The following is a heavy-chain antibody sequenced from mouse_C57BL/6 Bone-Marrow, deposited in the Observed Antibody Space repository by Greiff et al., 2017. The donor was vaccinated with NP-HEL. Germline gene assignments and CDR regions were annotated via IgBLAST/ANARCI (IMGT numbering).Heavy chain of an antibody. CDR1: GYTFTSYG. CDR2: IYPRSGNT. D-gene: IGHD2-12*01. CDR3: ARYYNNY. J-gene: IGHJ2*01. V-gene: IGHV1-81*01. Sequence: VQLQQSGAELARPGASVKLSCKASGYTFTSYGISWVKQRTGQGLEWIGEIYPRSGNTYYTEKFKGKATLTADKSSSTAYMELRSLTSEDSAVYFCARYYNNYWGQGTTLTVSS.